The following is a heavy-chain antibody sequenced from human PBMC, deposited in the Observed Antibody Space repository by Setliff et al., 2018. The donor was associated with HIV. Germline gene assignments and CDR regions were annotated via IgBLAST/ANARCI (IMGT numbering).Heavy chain of an antibody. V-gene: IGHV1-24*01. CDR2: FDPEDGEV. CDR1: GDTLSEVS. CDR3: ARVLTIFGVVPWFDP. J-gene: IGHJ5*02. D-gene: IGHD3-3*01. Sequence: ASVKASCKVIGDTLSEVSRHWVRQAPGKGLEWMGGFDPEDGEVVFAQTVKGRVTMTDDTSTDTTYMELSRLRPEDTAVYYCARVLTIFGVVPWFDPWGQGTLVT.